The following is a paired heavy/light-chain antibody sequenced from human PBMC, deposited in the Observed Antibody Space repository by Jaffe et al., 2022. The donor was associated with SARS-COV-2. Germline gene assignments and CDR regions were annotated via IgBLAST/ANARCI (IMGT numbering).Heavy chain of an antibody. Sequence: QVQLVQSGAEVKKPGASVKVSCKASGYTFTSYDINWVRQATGQGLEWMGWMNPNSGNTGYAQKFQGRVTMTRNTSISTAYMELSSLRSEDTAVYYCARGISGCSGGSCYSWDYYYYGMDVWGQGTTVTVSS. CDR2: MNPNSGNT. CDR3: ARGISGCSGGSCYSWDYYYYGMDV. D-gene: IGHD2-15*01. J-gene: IGHJ6*02. CDR1: GYTFTSYD. V-gene: IGHV1-8*01.
Light chain of an antibody. Sequence: EIVLTQSPGTLSLSPGERATLSCRASQSVSSSYLAWYQQKPGQAPRLLIYGASSRATGIPDRFSGSGSGTDFTLTISRLEPEDFAVYYCQQYGSSPLFGQGTRLEIK. CDR3: QQYGSSPL. CDR2: GAS. J-gene: IGKJ5*01. V-gene: IGKV3-20*01. CDR1: QSVSSSY.